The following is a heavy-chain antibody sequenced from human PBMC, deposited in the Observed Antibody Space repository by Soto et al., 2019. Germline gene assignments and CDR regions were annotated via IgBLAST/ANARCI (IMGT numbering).Heavy chain of an antibody. CDR2: IYHSGST. D-gene: IGHD3-22*01. J-gene: IGHJ5*02. CDR3: ARTGYYYDSSGYFPGFDP. Sequence: SSETMSLTCAVSGGSISSGNWWSWVRQPPGKGLEWIGEIYHSGSTNYNPSLKSRIRLSVDKSKNQFSLKLSSVTGADTAVYYCARTGYYYDSSGYFPGFDPWGQGTLVTVS. CDR1: GGSISSGNW. V-gene: IGHV4-4*02.